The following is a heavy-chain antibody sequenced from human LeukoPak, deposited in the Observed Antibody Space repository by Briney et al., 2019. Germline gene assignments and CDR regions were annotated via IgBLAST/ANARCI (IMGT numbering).Heavy chain of an antibody. V-gene: IGHV3-23*01. CDR3: AKDCSSGNYNCALYY. CDR1: GFTFSSNG. J-gene: IGHJ4*02. CDR2: ISGSGAST. Sequence: GGSLRLSCTASGFTFSSNGMTWVRQAPGKGLEWVSSISGSGASTDYADSVKGRFTISRDNSKSTLYLQMNSLRAEDTAVYYCAKDCSSGNYNCALYYWGQGTLVTVSS. D-gene: IGHD3-10*01.